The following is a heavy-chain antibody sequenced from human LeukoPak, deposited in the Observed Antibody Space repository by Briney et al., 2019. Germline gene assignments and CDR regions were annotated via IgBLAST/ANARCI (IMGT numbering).Heavy chain of an antibody. D-gene: IGHD3-10*01. J-gene: IGHJ6*03. CDR2: INPNSGGT. CDR3: ARSHYYGSGSLWRIPYYMDV. CDR1: GYTFTGYY. Sequence: ASVKVSCKASGYTFTGYYMHWVRQAPGQGLEWMGWINPNSGGTNYAQKFQGRVTMTRDTSISTAYMELSRLRSDDTAVYYCARSHYYGSGSLWRIPYYMDVWGKGTTVTISS. V-gene: IGHV1-2*02.